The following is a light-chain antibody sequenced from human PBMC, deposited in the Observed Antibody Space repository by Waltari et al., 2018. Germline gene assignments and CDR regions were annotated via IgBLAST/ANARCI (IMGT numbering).Light chain of an antibody. CDR3: QQYDISPLT. V-gene: IGKV3-20*01. CDR2: GAS. J-gene: IGKJ4*01. Sequence: EIVLTQSPGTLSLSPGEGATLSCRTSQPIRTTYLAWYQQKPGQAPTLLIYGASSRATGVPDSFTGRGSGTDFSLTISSLEPEDFATYYCQQYDISPLTFGGGTKVEIK. CDR1: QPIRTTY.